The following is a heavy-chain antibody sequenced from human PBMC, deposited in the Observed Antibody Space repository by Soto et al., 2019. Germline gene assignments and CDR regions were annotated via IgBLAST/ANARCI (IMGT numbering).Heavy chain of an antibody. Sequence: QVQLVESGGGVVQPGRSLRLSCAASGFTFSSYGMHWVRQAPGKGLEWVAVISYDGSNKYYADSVKGRFTISRDNSKNTLYLQMNSLRAEDTAVYSWAKETYSGPLDYWGQGTLVTVSS. D-gene: IGHD2-15*01. CDR1: GFTFSSYG. V-gene: IGHV3-30*18. CDR3: AKETYSGPLDY. J-gene: IGHJ4*02. CDR2: ISYDGSNK.